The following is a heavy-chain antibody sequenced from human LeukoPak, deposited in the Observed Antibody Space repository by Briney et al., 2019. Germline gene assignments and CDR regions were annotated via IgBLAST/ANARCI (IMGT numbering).Heavy chain of an antibody. J-gene: IGHJ4*02. CDR1: GGSFSSYF. CDR2: INHSGST. CDR3: ASLRFGYSYGPGPFDY. Sequence: PSETLSLTCAVFGGSFSSYFWSWIRQSPGKGLEWIGEINHSGSTNYNPSLKSRVTISVDTSKNQFSLKLSSVTAADTAVYYCASLRFGYSYGPGPFDYWGQGTLVTVSS. D-gene: IGHD5-18*01. V-gene: IGHV4-34*01.